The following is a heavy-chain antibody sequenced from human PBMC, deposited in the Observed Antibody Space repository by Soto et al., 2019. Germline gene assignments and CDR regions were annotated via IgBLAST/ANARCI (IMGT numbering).Heavy chain of an antibody. CDR3: ASHSSHWPFFDF. V-gene: IGHV4-59*01. D-gene: IGHD6-13*01. CDR1: GGSISSYY. Sequence: PSETLSLTCTVSGGSISSYYWSWIRQPPGKGLEWIGYIYYTGLSNSNPSLNSRVTMSVDTSKNQFSLKLSSVTAAVTAVYYCASHSSHWPFFDFWGQGTLVTVSS. J-gene: IGHJ4*02. CDR2: IYYTGLS.